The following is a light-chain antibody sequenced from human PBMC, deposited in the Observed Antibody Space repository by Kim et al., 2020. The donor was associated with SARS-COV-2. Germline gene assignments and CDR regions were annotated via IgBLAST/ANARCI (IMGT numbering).Light chain of an antibody. V-gene: IGLV2-8*01. J-gene: IGLJ3*02. CDR1: SSDVGGYNS. CDR2: EVT. Sequence: GQSVTISCTGTSSDVGGYNSVSWYQQHPGKAPKLVIYEVTKRPAGVSDRFSASKSGNTASLTVSGLQSEDEADYYCNSYAGNNLWVFGGGTQLTVL. CDR3: NSYAGNNLWV.